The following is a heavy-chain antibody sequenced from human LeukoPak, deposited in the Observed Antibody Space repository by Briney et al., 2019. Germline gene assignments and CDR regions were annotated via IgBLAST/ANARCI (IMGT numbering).Heavy chain of an antibody. CDR1: GFTFSSYA. Sequence: GGSLRLSCAASGFTFSSYAIHWVRQAPGKGLEWVALISYDGINPYYADSVKGRFTFSRDNSKNTLYLQMNSLRAEDTAVYYCARGVRGDCSSTTCYTLYYYYYMDVWAKGPRSPSP. J-gene: IGHJ6*03. V-gene: IGHV3-30-3*01. CDR3: ARGVRGDCSSTTCYTLYYYYYMDV. CDR2: ISYDGINP. D-gene: IGHD2-2*02.